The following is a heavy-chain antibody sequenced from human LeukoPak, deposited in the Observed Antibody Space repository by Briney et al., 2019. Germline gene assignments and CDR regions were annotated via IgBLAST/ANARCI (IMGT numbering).Heavy chain of an antibody. CDR3: AKECSLTRDY. D-gene: IGHD4-23*01. J-gene: IGHJ4*02. V-gene: IGHV3-21*01. CDR1: GFTFSSYS. Sequence: GGSLRLSCAASGFTFSSYSMNWVRQAPGKGLEWVSSISSSSSYKFYADSVKGRFTISRDNAKNSLFLQRNSLVDEDTAVYYCAKECSLTRDYWGQGTPVTVSS. CDR2: ISSSSSYK.